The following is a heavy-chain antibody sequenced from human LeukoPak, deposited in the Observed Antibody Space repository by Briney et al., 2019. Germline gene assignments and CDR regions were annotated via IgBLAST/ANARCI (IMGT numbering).Heavy chain of an antibody. CDR1: GYTFSNYY. CDR3: ARVNHMVRGVITSGAFDI. J-gene: IGHJ3*02. CDR2: INPTAGNT. D-gene: IGHD3-10*01. V-gene: IGHV1-46*01. Sequence: ASVKVSCKASGYTFSNYYLHWVRQAPGQGLEWMGLINPTAGNTYYAQRFQGRVTMTRNTSTSTVYMELSSLRSEDTAVYYCARVNHMVRGVITSGAFDIWGQGTMVTVSS.